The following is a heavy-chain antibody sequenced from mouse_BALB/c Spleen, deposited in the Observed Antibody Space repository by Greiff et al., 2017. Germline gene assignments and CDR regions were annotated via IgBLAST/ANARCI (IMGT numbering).Heavy chain of an antibody. J-gene: IGHJ3*01. CDR1: GFTFSSYT. V-gene: IGHV5-12-2*01. Sequence: EVMLVESGGGLVQPGGSLKLSCAASGFTFSSYTMSWVRQTPEKRLEWVAYISNGGGSTYYPDTVKGRFTISRDNAKNTLYLQMSSLKSEDTAMYYCARSGDYDVAYWGQGTLVTVSA. D-gene: IGHD2-4*01. CDR3: ARSGDYDVAY. CDR2: ISNGGGST.